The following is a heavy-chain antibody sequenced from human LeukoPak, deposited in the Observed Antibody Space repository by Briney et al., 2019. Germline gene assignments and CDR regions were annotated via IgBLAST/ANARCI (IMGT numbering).Heavy chain of an antibody. V-gene: IGHV4-30-4*01. CDR3: GGGLGYCSSTRCPPDS. D-gene: IGHD2-2*01. CDR1: GVSITGNDQF. CDR2: IDYSGTT. J-gene: IGHJ5*01. Sequence: PSETPSLTCTVSGVSITGNDQFWSWIRQPPGKGLEWIGYIDYSGTTYYNPSLKGRVNMSRDTSKNQFSLNLNSVTAADTAFYYCGGGLGYCSSTRCPPDSWGQGTLVTVSS.